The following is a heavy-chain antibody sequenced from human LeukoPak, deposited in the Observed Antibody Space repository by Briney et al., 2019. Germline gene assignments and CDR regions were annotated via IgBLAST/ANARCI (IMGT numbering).Heavy chain of an antibody. CDR1: GYSFTSYW. D-gene: IGHD3-22*01. J-gene: IGHJ4*02. V-gene: IGHV5-51*01. CDR2: IYPGDSDT. Sequence: GESLKISCKGSGYSFTSYWIDWVRQMPGKGLEWMGIIYPGDSDTRYSPSFQGQVTISADKSISTAYLQWSSLKASDTAMYYCARHDQIYDSSGYYYEMIDYWGQGTLVTVSS. CDR3: ARHDQIYDSSGYYYEMIDY.